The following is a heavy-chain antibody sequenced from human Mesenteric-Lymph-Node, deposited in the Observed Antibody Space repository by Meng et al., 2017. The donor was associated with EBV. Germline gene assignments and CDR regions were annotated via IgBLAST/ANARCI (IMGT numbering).Heavy chain of an antibody. CDR2: NGPYNGDT. D-gene: IGHD6-19*01. CDR3: ARVDSSGWYGEGVVDY. V-gene: IGHV1-18*01. J-gene: IGHJ4*02. CDR1: GYTFTSYG. Sequence: QVELLQLGGEVKKAGASVKVSCKASGYTFTSYGISWVRQAPGQGLEWMGWNGPYNGDTNYAQKLQGRVTMTTDTSTTTAYMELRSLRSDDTAVYYCARVDSSGWYGEGVVDYWGQGTLVTVSS.